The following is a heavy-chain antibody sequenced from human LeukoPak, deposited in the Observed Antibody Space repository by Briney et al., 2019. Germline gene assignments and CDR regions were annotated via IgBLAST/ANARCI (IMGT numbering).Heavy chain of an antibody. D-gene: IGHD3-22*01. J-gene: IGHJ4*02. CDR2: ISSSGSII. CDR1: GFTLSDYY. V-gene: IGHV3-11*04. Sequence: GGSLRLSCAASGFTLSDYYMSWIRQAPGKGLEWVSHISSSGSIIYYADSVKGRFTISRDNAKNSLYLQMNSLRAEDTAVYYCAREASITMIVVVTSNYFDYWGQGTLVTVSS. CDR3: AREASITMIVVVTSNYFDY.